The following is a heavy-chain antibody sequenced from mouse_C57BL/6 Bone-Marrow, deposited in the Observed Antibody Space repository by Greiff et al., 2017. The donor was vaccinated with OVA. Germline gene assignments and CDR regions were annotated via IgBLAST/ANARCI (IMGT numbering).Heavy chain of an antibody. CDR1: GYAFSSSW. CDR2: IYPGDGDT. CDR3: ARWDYGSRAWFAY. D-gene: IGHD1-1*01. V-gene: IGHV1-82*01. J-gene: IGHJ3*01. Sequence: QVQLQQSGPELVKPGASVKISCKASGYAFSSSWMNWVKQRPGKGLEWIGRIYPGDGDTNYNGKFKGKATLTVDKPSSTAYMQLSSLTSEDSAVYYCARWDYGSRAWFAYWGQGTLVTVSA.